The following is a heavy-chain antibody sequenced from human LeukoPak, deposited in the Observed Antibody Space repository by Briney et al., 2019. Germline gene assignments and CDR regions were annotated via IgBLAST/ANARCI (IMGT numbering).Heavy chain of an antibody. CDR2: IYYSGST. V-gene: IGHV4-39*01. CDR1: GGSISISSYY. J-gene: IGHJ6*04. CDR3: ARRSEMDV. Sequence: KPSETLSLTCTVSGGSISISSYYWGWIRQPPGKGLEWIGSIYYSGSTYYNPSLKSRVTVSVDTSKNQCSLKLSSVTAADTAVYYCARRSEMDVWGKGTTVTVSS.